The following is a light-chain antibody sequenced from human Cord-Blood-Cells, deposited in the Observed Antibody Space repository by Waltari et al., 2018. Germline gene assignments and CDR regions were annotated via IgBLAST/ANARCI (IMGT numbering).Light chain of an antibody. CDR2: GAS. J-gene: IGKJ5*01. Sequence: EIVLTQSPGTLSLSPGERATLSCRASQSVSSSYLAWYQQKPGQAPRVLIYGASSRATGIPDRFSGSGSGTDVTLTISRLEPEEFAVYYCQQYGSSPRITFGQGTRLEIK. CDR1: QSVSSSY. CDR3: QQYGSSPRIT. V-gene: IGKV3-20*01.